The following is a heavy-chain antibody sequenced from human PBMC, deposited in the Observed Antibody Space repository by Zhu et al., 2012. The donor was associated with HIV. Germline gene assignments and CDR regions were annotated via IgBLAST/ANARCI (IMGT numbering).Heavy chain of an antibody. CDR2: IYSSGSA. CDR1: GGSISGTNYY. CDR3: ARRPYYYGSGDGMDV. J-gene: IGHJ6*02. D-gene: IGHD3-10*01. Sequence: QVQLEESGPGLVKPSETLSHTCTVSGGSISGTNYYWDWVRQPPGKGLEWIGSIYSSGSAYYNPSLTSRVTISVDTSRNQFSLKLKSATAADTAVYYCARRPYYYGSGDGMDVWGLGTTVTVSS. V-gene: IGHV4-39*07.